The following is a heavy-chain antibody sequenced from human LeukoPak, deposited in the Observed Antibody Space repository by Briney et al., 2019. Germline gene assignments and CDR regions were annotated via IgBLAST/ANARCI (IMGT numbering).Heavy chain of an antibody. CDR3: ARERVYDYYYYDMDV. V-gene: IGHV3-48*03. Sequence: QPGGSLRLSCAASGFIFTNYEMSWVRQAPGKGLEWVSYISSSGSTIYYADSVKGRFTISRDDAKNSLYLQMNSLRVEDTAVYYCARERVYDYYYYDMDVWGKGTTVTVSS. J-gene: IGHJ6*04. D-gene: IGHD6-13*01. CDR2: ISSSGSTI. CDR1: GFIFTNYE.